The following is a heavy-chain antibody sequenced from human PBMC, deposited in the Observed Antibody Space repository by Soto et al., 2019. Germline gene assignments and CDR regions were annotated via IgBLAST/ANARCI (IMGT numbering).Heavy chain of an antibody. J-gene: IGHJ6*02. CDR1: GFTFRTYW. D-gene: IGHD5-18*01. CDR3: ARDGSTSWYSYDYHGMDV. CDR2: INQDGSEK. Sequence: EVQLVESGGGLVQPGGPLRLSCGASGFTFRTYWLSWVRQVPGKGLEWVANINQDGSEKNYVDSVKGRFTISRDNAKNSLHLQMTSLTAEDTALYYCARDGSTSWYSYDYHGMDVWGHGTTVTVSS. V-gene: IGHV3-7*05.